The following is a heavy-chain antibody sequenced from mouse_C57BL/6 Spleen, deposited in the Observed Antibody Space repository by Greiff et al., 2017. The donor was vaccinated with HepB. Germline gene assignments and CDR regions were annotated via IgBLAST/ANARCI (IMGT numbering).Heavy chain of an antibody. D-gene: IGHD1-1*01. CDR2: ISSGSSTI. V-gene: IGHV5-17*01. CDR3: EKDYYGSSYDAMDY. CDR1: GFTFSDYG. J-gene: IGHJ4*01. Sequence: DVKLVESGGGLVKPGGSLKLSCAASGFTFSDYGMHWVRQAPEKGLEWVAYISSGSSTIYYADTVKGRFTISRDNAKNTLFLKMTSLRSEETAMYYCEKDYYGSSYDAMDYWGQGTSVTVSS.